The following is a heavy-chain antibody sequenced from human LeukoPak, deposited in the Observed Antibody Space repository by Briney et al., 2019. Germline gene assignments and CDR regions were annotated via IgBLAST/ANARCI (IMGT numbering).Heavy chain of an antibody. V-gene: IGHV4-39*07. Sequence: SETLSLTCTVSGGSISSSSYYWGWIRQPPGKGMEWIGSIYYSGSTYYNPSLKSRVTISVDTSKNQFSLKLSSVTAADTAVYYCARDPDYYDSSGYQTYYYYGMDVWGQGTTVTVSS. D-gene: IGHD3-22*01. CDR1: GGSISSSSYY. CDR3: ARDPDYYDSSGYQTYYYYGMDV. CDR2: IYYSGST. J-gene: IGHJ6*02.